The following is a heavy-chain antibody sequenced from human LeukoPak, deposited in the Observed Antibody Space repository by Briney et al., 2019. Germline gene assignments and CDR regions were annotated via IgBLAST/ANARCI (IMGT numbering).Heavy chain of an antibody. CDR1: GGSFSGYY. CDR3: ASGENGVSGYYPFDY. Sequence: SETLSLACAVYGGSFSGYYWSWIRQPPGKGLEWIGEINHSGSTNYNPSLKSRVTISVDTSKNQFSLKLSSVTAADTAVYYCASGENGVSGYYPFDYWGQGTLVTVSS. D-gene: IGHD3-22*01. V-gene: IGHV4-34*01. J-gene: IGHJ4*02. CDR2: INHSGST.